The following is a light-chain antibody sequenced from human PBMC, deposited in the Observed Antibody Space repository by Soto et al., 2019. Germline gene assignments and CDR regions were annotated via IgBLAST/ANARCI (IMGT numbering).Light chain of an antibody. J-gene: IGLJ2*01. Sequence: NFMLTQPHSVSESPGKTVTISCTGSSGSIASNSVQWYQQRPGSAPTTVIYEDTQRRSGVPDRFSGSIDSSSNSASLTISGLTPEDEADYYCQSFDSNRHVVFGGGTKLTVL. V-gene: IGLV6-57*02. CDR1: SGSIASNS. CDR2: EDT. CDR3: QSFDSNRHVV.